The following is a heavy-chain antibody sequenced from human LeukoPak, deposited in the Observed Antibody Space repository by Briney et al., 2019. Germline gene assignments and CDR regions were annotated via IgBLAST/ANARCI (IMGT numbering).Heavy chain of an antibody. Sequence: ASETLSLTCTVSGGPISSYYWSWIRQPAGKGLEWIGRIYTSGSTNYNPSLKSRVTMSVDTSKNQFSLKLSSVTAADTAVYYCALGRYSYGYGYWGQGTLVTVSS. D-gene: IGHD5-18*01. J-gene: IGHJ4*02. CDR1: GGPISSYY. CDR3: ALGRYSYGYGY. CDR2: IYTSGST. V-gene: IGHV4-4*07.